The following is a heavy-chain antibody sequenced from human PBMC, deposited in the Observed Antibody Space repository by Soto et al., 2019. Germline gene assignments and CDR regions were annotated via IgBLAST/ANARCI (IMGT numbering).Heavy chain of an antibody. J-gene: IGHJ4*02. D-gene: IGHD3-22*01. Sequence: GASVKVSCKASGYTFTSYGISCVRQAPGQGLEWMGWISAYNGNTNYAQKLQGRVTMTTDTSTSTAYMELRSLRSDDTAVYYCARDPGRGYYDSSGYVDYWGQGTLVTVSS. CDR3: ARDPGRGYYDSSGYVDY. V-gene: IGHV1-18*04. CDR2: ISAYNGNT. CDR1: GYTFTSYG.